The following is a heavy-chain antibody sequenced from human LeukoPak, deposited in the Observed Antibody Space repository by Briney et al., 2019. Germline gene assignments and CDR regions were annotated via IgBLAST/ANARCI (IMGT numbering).Heavy chain of an antibody. V-gene: IGHV3-23*01. CDR2: INDSGGST. CDR3: ARDRHYYDSSGYDNFDY. CDR1: GFTFSSYA. Sequence: GGSLRLSCAASGFTFSSYAMSWVRQLPGKGLEWLSYINDSGGSTYYEDSVKGRIVISRDNSKNKLYLQMNSLRAEDTAVYYCARDRHYYDSSGYDNFDYWGQGTLVTVSS. D-gene: IGHD3-22*01. J-gene: IGHJ4*02.